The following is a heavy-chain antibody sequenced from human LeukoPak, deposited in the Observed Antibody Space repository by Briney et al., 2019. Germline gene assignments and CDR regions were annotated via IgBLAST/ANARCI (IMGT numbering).Heavy chain of an antibody. V-gene: IGHV3-21*01. CDR2: ITSSSIYI. J-gene: IGHJ4*02. Sequence: KPGGSLRLSCAASGFTLSSYSMNWGRQAPGKGLEWVSSITSSSIYIYYADSVKGRFTISRDNARNSLYLQMNSLTAEDTAVYYCARDLFGGNWNTEGFDHWGQGTLVTVSS. CDR1: GFTLSSYS. D-gene: IGHD1/OR15-1a*01. CDR3: ARDLFGGNWNTEGFDH.